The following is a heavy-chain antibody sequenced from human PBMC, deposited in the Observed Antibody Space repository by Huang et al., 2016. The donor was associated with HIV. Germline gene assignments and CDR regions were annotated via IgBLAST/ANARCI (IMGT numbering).Heavy chain of an antibody. Sequence: QVQLQQWGAGLLKPSETLSLTCAVYGGSFSGYYGSRIRQPPGKGLEWIGEIKHSGSTNYNPSLKSRVTISVDTSKNQFSLKLSSVTAADTAVYYCARILMYYNSSGYGFDYWGQGTLVTVSS. J-gene: IGHJ4*02. CDR1: GGSFSGYY. D-gene: IGHD3-22*01. V-gene: IGHV4-34*01. CDR3: ARILMYYNSSGYGFDY. CDR2: IKHSGST.